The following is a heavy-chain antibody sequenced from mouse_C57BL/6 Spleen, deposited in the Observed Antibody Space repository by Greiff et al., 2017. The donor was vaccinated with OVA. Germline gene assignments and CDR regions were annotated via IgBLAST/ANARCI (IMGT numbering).Heavy chain of an antibody. CDR1: GFTFSDYG. Sequence: EVKVVESGGGLVKPGGSLKLSCAASGFTFSDYGMHWVRQVPEKGLEWVAYISSGSSTIYYADTVKGRFTISRDNAKNTLFLQMTRLRSEDTAMYDCARQGTGTYYFDYWGQGTTLTVSS. J-gene: IGHJ2*01. CDR2: ISSGSSTI. V-gene: IGHV5-17*01. CDR3: ARQGTGTYYFDY. D-gene: IGHD4-1*01.